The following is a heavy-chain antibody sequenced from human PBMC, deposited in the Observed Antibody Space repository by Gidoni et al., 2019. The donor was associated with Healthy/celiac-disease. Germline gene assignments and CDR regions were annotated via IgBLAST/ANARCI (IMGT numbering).Heavy chain of an antibody. CDR1: GFTFDDYA. CDR2: ISWNSGSI. CDR3: AKGKTAPHSDAFDI. J-gene: IGHJ3*02. D-gene: IGHD3-10*01. V-gene: IGHV3-9*01. Sequence: EVQLVESGGGLVQPGRSLRLSCAASGFTFDDYARHWVRQAPGKGLEWVSGISWNSGSIGYADSVKGRFTISRDNAKNSLYLQMNSLRAEDTALYYCAKGKTAPHSDAFDIWGQGTMVTVSS.